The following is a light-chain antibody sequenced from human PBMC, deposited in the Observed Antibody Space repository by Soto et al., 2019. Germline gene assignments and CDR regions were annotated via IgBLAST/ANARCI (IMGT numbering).Light chain of an antibody. CDR3: EQDTSYPYT. V-gene: IGKV1-5*01. CDR1: QSVTNW. Sequence: DIQMTQSPSTLSASVGDRVTITCRASQSVTNWLAWYQQKPGKAPNLLIYDASRLKSGITSRFSGGGSGTEFTLTISTVHPDDFAPYYGEQDTSYPYTFGHGTEVEIK. J-gene: IGKJ2*01. CDR2: DAS.